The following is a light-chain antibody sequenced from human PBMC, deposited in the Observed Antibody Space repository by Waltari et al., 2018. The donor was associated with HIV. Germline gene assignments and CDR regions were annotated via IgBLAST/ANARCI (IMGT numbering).Light chain of an antibody. CDR1: RSHIGSND. CDR2: RNN. J-gene: IGLJ3*02. Sequence: QSVLPQPPSASGTPGQRVTISCSGSRSHIGSNDVYWYPQISGTAPKLLIYRNNQRPAGVPDRFSGSKSGTSASLAISGLRSEDEADYYCAAWDDSLSGWVFGGGTKLTVL. V-gene: IGLV1-47*01. CDR3: AAWDDSLSGWV.